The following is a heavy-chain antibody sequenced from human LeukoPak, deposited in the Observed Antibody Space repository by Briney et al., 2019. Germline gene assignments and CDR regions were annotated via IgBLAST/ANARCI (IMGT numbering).Heavy chain of an antibody. J-gene: IGHJ4*02. CDR2: ISWDGGST. Sequence: PGGSLRLSCAASGFTFDDYTMHWVRQAPGKGLEWVSLISWDGGSTYYADSVKGRFTISRDNSKNSLYLQMNSLRTEDTALYYCAKELYSSSPLDYWGQGTLVTVSS. V-gene: IGHV3-43*01. CDR1: GFTFDDYT. CDR3: AKELYSSSPLDY. D-gene: IGHD6-13*01.